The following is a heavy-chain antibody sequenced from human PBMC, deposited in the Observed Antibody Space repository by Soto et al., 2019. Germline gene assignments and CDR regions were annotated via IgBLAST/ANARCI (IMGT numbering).Heavy chain of an antibody. D-gene: IGHD2-21*02. V-gene: IGHV1-46*01. CDR2: INPSGGST. CDR3: ARSGIVVVTPFDY. Sequence: QVQLVQSGAEVKKPGASVKISCKASGYTFTSYYIHWMRQAPGQGLEWMGLINPSGGSTSYTQKLQGRRTMNRDKSKSTVYRQLSSLTSDDTAIYYCARSGIVVVTPFDYWGQGTLVTVSS. J-gene: IGHJ4*02. CDR1: GYTFTSYY.